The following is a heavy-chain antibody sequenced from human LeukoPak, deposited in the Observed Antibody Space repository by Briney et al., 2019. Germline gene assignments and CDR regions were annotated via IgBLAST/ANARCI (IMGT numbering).Heavy chain of an antibody. Sequence: ASVKVSCKASGYTFTGYYMHWVRQAPGQGLEWMGWINPNSGGTNYAQKFQGRVTMTRDTSISTAYMELGRLRSDDTAVYYCARPYCSSTSCPSGRDAFDIWGQGTMVTVSS. D-gene: IGHD2-2*01. CDR3: ARPYCSSTSCPSGRDAFDI. J-gene: IGHJ3*02. CDR1: GYTFTGYY. CDR2: INPNSGGT. V-gene: IGHV1-2*02.